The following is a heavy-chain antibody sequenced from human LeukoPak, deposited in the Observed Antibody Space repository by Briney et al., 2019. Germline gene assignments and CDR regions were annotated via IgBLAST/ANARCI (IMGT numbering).Heavy chain of an antibody. Sequence: GGSLRLSCAASGFTFSSYAMHWVRQAPGKGLEWVAVISYDGSNKYYADSVKGRFTISRDNSKNTLYPQMNSLRAEDTAVYYCARGEVFDYWGQGTLVTVSS. CDR1: GFTFSSYA. V-gene: IGHV3-30-3*01. CDR2: ISYDGSNK. J-gene: IGHJ4*02. CDR3: ARGEVFDY.